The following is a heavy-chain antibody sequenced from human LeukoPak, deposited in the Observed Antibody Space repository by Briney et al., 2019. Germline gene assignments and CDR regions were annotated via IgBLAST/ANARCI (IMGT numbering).Heavy chain of an antibody. CDR1: GFTFSDYS. CDR2: ISSSSSTI. D-gene: IGHD1-26*01. CDR3: ARVLHRVGDIDAFDI. V-gene: IGHV3-48*01. Sequence: GESLRLSCAASGFTFSDYSMNWVRQAPGKGLEWVSSISSSSSTIYYADSVKGRFTISRDNAKNSLYLQMNSLRAEDTAVYYCARVLHRVGDIDAFDIWGQGTMVTVSS. J-gene: IGHJ3*02.